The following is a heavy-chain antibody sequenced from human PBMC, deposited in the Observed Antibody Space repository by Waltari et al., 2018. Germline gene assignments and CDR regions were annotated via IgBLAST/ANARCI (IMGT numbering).Heavy chain of an antibody. Sequence: EVQLVESGGGLVQHGGSLRLSCAASGFPLSSYWMHWVRQAPGKGLEWVANIKQDGSEKYYVDSVKGRFTISRDNAKNSLYLQMNSLRAEDTAVYYCARAYSSSWYYYYYYMDVWGKGTTVTVSS. D-gene: IGHD6-13*01. CDR1: GFPLSSYW. CDR2: IKQDGSEK. CDR3: ARAYSSSWYYYYYYMDV. J-gene: IGHJ6*03. V-gene: IGHV3-7*01.